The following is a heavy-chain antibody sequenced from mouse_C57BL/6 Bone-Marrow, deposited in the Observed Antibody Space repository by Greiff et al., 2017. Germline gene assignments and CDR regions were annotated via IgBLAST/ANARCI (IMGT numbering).Heavy chain of an antibody. V-gene: IGHV1-72*01. D-gene: IGHD1-1*01. J-gene: IGHJ2*01. CDR1: GYTFTSYW. CDR2: IDPNSGGT. Sequence: QVQLQQPGAELVKPGASVKLSCKASGYTFTSYWMHWVKQRPGRGLEWIGRIDPNSGGTKYNEKFKSKATLTVDTPSSTAYMQLSSLTSEDSAVYDGARSTVVAPYYVDYWGQGTTLTVSS. CDR3: ARSTVVAPYYVDY.